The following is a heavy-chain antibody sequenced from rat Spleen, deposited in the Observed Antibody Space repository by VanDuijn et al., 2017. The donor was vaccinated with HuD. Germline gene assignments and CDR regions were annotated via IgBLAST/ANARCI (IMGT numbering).Heavy chain of an antibody. CDR3: GRHYHTSYIYFDY. D-gene: IGHD1-2*01. J-gene: IGHJ2*01. CDR1: GFTFNKYW. V-gene: IGHV5-31*01. Sequence: EVQLVESGGGLVQPGRSLKLSCVASGFTFNKYWMTWIRQAPGKGLEWIASISSGGGITYYRDSVKGRFTISRDNAKNTQYLQMDSLRSEDTATYYCGRHYHTSYIYFDYWGQGVMVTVSS. CDR2: ISSGGGIT.